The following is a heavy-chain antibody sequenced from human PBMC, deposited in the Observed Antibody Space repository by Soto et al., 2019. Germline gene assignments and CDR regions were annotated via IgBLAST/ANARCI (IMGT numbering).Heavy chain of an antibody. Sequence: PSETLSLTCAVSGFFISSGNYWGWIRKPPGKGLEWIGYIYDSGTTADNPSLKSRVTISVDTSKNQFSLKLRSVIAADTAVYFCARAHSGYDPLGMDVWGQGTTVTV. CDR2: IYDSGTT. D-gene: IGHD5-12*01. J-gene: IGHJ6*02. CDR1: GFFISSGNY. V-gene: IGHV4-61*01. CDR3: ARAHSGYDPLGMDV.